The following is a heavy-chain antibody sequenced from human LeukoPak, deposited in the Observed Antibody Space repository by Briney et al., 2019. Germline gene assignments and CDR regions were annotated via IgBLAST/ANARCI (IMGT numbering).Heavy chain of an antibody. J-gene: IGHJ4*02. CDR3: ARDLYEQWLVGFDY. CDR1: GYTFTSYD. Sequence: ASVKVSCKASGYTFTSYDINWVRQAPGQGLEWMGWINPNSGGTNYAQKFQGRVTMTRDTSISTAYMELSRLRSDDTAVYYCARDLYEQWLVGFDYWGQGTLVTVSS. CDR2: INPNSGGT. V-gene: IGHV1-2*02. D-gene: IGHD6-19*01.